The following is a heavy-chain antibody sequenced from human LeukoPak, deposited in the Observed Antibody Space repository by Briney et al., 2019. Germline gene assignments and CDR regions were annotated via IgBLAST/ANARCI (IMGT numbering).Heavy chain of an antibody. Sequence: SETLSLTCTVSGGSISSYYWSWIRQPPGKGLEWIGYIYYSGSTNYNPSLKSRVTISVDTSKNQFSLKLSSVTAADTAVYYCARDSGCSSTSCYGGWFDPWGQGTLVTVSS. CDR2: IYYSGST. J-gene: IGHJ5*02. D-gene: IGHD2-2*01. V-gene: IGHV4-59*12. CDR1: GGSISSYY. CDR3: ARDSGCSSTSCYGGWFDP.